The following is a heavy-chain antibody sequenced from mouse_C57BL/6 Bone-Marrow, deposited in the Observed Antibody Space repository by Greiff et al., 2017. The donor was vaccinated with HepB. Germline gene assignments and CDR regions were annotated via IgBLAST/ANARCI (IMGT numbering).Heavy chain of an antibody. CDR2: INPYNGGT. CDR1: GYTFTDYY. V-gene: IGHV1-19*01. CDR3: ALGRWLQNY. Sequence: VQLKQSGPVLVKPGASVKMSCKASGYTFTDYYMNWVKQSHGKSLEWIGVINPYNGGTSYNQKFKGKATLTVDKSSSTAYMELNSLTSEDSAVYYCALGRWLQNYWGQGTTLTVSS. J-gene: IGHJ2*01. D-gene: IGHD2-3*01.